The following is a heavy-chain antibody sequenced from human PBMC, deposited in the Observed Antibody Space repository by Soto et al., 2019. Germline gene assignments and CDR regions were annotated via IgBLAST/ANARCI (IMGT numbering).Heavy chain of an antibody. J-gene: IGHJ4*02. CDR2: IYYSGST. Sequence: SETLSLTCTVSGGSISSYYWSWIRQPPGKGLEWIGYIYYSGSTNYNPSLKSRVTISVDTSKNQFSQKLSSVTAADTAVYYCARSEGYSGYAAVDYWGQGTLVTVSS. D-gene: IGHD5-12*01. CDR1: GGSISSYY. CDR3: ARSEGYSGYAAVDY. V-gene: IGHV4-59*01.